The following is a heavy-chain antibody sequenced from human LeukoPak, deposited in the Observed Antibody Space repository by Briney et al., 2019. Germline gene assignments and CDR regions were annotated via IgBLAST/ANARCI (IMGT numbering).Heavy chain of an antibody. D-gene: IGHD3/OR15-3a*01. V-gene: IGHV4-59*08. CDR3: ARATWTNFYFGY. CDR1: GGSISGYY. Sequence: PSETLSLTCTVSGGSISGYYWGWIRQPPGKGLEWIGYVYDSGSTNYSPSLRSRVNISVDTSRNQFPLKVSSVTAADTALYYCARATWTNFYFGYWGQGALVTVSS. J-gene: IGHJ4*02. CDR2: VYDSGST.